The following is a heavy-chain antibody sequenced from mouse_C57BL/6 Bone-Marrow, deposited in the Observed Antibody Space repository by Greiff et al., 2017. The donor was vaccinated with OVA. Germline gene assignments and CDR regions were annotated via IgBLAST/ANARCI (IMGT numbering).Heavy chain of an antibody. J-gene: IGHJ2*01. CDR2: IDPENGDT. Sequence: DVKLVESGAELVRPGASVKLSCTASGFNIKDDYMHWVKQRPEQGLEWIGWIDPENGDTEYASKFQGKATITADTSSNTAYLQLSSLTSEDTAVYYCTTGPYYGSSYDGYWGQGTTLTVSS. CDR1: GFNIKDDY. D-gene: IGHD1-1*01. CDR3: TTGPYYGSSYDGY. V-gene: IGHV14-4*01.